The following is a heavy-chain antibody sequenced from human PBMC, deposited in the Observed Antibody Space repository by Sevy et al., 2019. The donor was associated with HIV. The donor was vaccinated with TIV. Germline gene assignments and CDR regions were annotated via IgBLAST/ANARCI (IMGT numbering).Heavy chain of an antibody. D-gene: IGHD2-15*01. J-gene: IGHJ1*01. CDR2: IYPGDSDT. CDR3: ARGSYCSGGSCLFQH. V-gene: IGHV5-51*03. CDR1: GYSFTSYW. Sequence: GESLKISCKGSGYSFTSYWIGWVRQMPGKGLEWMGIIYPGDSDTRYSPSFQGQVTISADKSISTAYLQWSSLKASDTAMYDCARGSYCSGGSCLFQHWGQGTLVTVSS.